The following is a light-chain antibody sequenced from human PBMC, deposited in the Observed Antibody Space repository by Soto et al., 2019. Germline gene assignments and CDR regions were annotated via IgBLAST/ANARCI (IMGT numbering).Light chain of an antibody. J-gene: IGKJ1*01. CDR2: KAS. Sequence: DIQMTQSPSTLSASVGDRVTITCRASQSINSWLAWYQQKPGKAPKLLIYKASSLQSGVPSRFSGSGSGTEFTLTISSLQPDDFATYYCQQYNSYSTFGQGPKVEIK. CDR1: QSINSW. CDR3: QQYNSYST. V-gene: IGKV1-5*03.